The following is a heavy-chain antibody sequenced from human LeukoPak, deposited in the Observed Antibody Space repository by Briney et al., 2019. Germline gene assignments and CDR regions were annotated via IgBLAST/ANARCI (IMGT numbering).Heavy chain of an antibody. Sequence: PSETLSLTCTLSGGSISSNSYYWGWIRQPPGKGLEWIGSIYYSGSTYYNPSLKSRVTISVDTSKNQFSLKLSSVTAADTAVYYCARHESRIIMVRGGNYYYYMDVWGKGTTVTISS. V-gene: IGHV4-39*01. CDR2: IYYSGST. CDR3: ARHESRIIMVRGGNYYYYMDV. J-gene: IGHJ6*03. CDR1: GGSISSNSYY. D-gene: IGHD3-10*01.